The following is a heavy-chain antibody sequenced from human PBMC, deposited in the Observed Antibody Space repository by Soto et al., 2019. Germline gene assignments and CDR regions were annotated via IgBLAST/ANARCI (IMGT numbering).Heavy chain of an antibody. Sequence: QVQLVESGGGVVQPGRSLRLSCAASGFTFSSYGMHWVRQAPGKGLEWVAVISNDGSKKSYADSVKGRFTISRDNSKNTLYLQMNSLRAEDTAVYYCAKRVYGYGDSVPYYGMDVWGQGTTVTVSS. V-gene: IGHV3-30*18. CDR3: AKRVYGYGDSVPYYGMDV. CDR1: GFTFSSYG. J-gene: IGHJ6*02. CDR2: ISNDGSKK. D-gene: IGHD4-17*01.